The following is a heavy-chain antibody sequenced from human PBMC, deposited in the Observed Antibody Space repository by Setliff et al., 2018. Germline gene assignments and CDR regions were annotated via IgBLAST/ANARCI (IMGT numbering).Heavy chain of an antibody. J-gene: IGHJ6*03. CDR2: IHNNGRI. V-gene: IGHV4-4*08. D-gene: IGHD3-22*01. Sequence: PSETLSLTCSVSGASITSYYWSWIRQPPGKGLEWIAYIHNNGRIKYNPALKSRVTISLDTSKNQFSLNLNSATAADAAVYHCARARWTGGYYSGDNYYMDVWGKGTTVTVSS. CDR3: ARARWTGGYYSGDNYYMDV. CDR1: GASITSYY.